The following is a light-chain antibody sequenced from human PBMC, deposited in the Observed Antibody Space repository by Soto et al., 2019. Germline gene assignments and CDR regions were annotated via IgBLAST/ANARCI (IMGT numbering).Light chain of an antibody. CDR2: GAS. J-gene: IGKJ3*01. Sequence: EIVMTQSPATLSVSPGERATLSCRASQSVSSNLAWYQQKPGQAPRLLIYGASTRVTGIPARFSVSGSGTEFTLTISSLQSEDFAVYYCQQYNNCRHFGPGIKVDIK. CDR1: QSVSSN. V-gene: IGKV3-15*01. CDR3: QQYNNCRH.